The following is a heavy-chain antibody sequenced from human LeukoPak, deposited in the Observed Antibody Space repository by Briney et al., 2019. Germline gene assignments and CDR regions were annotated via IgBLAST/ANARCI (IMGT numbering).Heavy chain of an antibody. CDR2: IYYSWST. D-gene: IGHD3-10*01. CDR1: GGSISPYY. CDR3: ARASRYYYGSGSYYRPPYFDY. Sequence: PSETLSLTCTVSGGSISPYYWSWIRQPPGKGLEWIGYIYYSWSTNYNPSLKSRVTISVDTSKNQFSLKLSSVTAADTAVYYCARASRYYYGSGSYYRPPYFDYWGQGTLVTVSS. J-gene: IGHJ4*02. V-gene: IGHV4-59*12.